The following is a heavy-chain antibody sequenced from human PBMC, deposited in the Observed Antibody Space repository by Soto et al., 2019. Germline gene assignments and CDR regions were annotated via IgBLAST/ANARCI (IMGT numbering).Heavy chain of an antibody. D-gene: IGHD3-22*01. V-gene: IGHV4-61*01. Sequence: TLSLTCTVSGCSVSSGIYYWSWIRQPPGKGLEWIGYIYYSGSTNYNPSLKSRVTISVDTSKNQFSLKLSSVTAADTAVYYCARDYYDSSGYPPGFDYWGQGTLVTVSS. CDR3: ARDYYDSSGYPPGFDY. J-gene: IGHJ4*02. CDR2: IYYSGST. CDR1: GCSVSSGIYY.